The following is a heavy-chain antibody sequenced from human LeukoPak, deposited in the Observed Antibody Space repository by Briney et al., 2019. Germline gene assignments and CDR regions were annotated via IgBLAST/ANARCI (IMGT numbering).Heavy chain of an antibody. Sequence: GGSLRLSCAASGFTFSSYSMNWVRQAPGKGLEWVSSISSSSSYIFYADSVKGRFTISRDDAKNSLYLQMHSLRAEDTAVYYCARFRSFDSDYYYGMDVWGQGTTVTVSS. J-gene: IGHJ6*02. CDR2: ISSSSSYI. D-gene: IGHD3-9*01. CDR3: ARFRSFDSDYYYGMDV. V-gene: IGHV3-21*04. CDR1: GFTFSSYS.